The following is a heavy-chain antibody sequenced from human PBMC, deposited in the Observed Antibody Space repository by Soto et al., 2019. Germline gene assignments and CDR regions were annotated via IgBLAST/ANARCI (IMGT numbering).Heavy chain of an antibody. J-gene: IGHJ4*02. CDR3: AKAHHYSGDIDY. D-gene: IGHD4-4*01. CDR1: GFTFSSYA. V-gene: IGHV3-23*01. Sequence: EVQLLESGGGLVQPGGSLRLSCAASGFTFSSYAMSWVRQAPGKGLEWVSAISGSGDSTYYADSVKGRFTISRDNSKNTLYLQMNSLRAEDTAVYYCAKAHHYSGDIDYWGQGTLVTVSS. CDR2: ISGSGDST.